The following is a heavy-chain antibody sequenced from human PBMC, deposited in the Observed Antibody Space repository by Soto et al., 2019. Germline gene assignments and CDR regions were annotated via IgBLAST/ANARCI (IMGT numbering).Heavy chain of an antibody. J-gene: IGHJ4*02. CDR1: GGSINSYY. Sequence: QVQLQESGPGLVQPSETLSLSCTVSGGSINSYYWSWIRQPAWKGLEWSGYISYSGSTNYNPSLRSRVTISVDTSTNQFSLKLSSVTAADTAVYYCARAYSGYYLDYWGQGTLVTVSS. CDR2: ISYSGST. D-gene: IGHD5-12*01. CDR3: ARAYSGYYLDY. V-gene: IGHV4-59*08.